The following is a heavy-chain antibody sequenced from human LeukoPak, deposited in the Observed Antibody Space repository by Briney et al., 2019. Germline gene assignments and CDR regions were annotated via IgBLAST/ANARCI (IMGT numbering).Heavy chain of an antibody. J-gene: IGHJ5*02. Sequence: AASVKVSCKASGYTFTSYGISWVRQAPGQGLEWMGWISAYNGNTNYAQKVQGRVTMTTDTSTSTAYMELRSLRSDDTAVYYCARGLEPLNYYDSSGYVLRDNWFDPWGQGTLVTVSS. CDR3: ARGLEPLNYYDSSGYVLRDNWFDP. V-gene: IGHV1-18*01. CDR1: GYTFTSYG. CDR2: ISAYNGNT. D-gene: IGHD3-22*01.